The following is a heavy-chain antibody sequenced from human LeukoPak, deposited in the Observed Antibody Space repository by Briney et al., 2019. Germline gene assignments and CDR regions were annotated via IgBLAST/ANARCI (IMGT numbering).Heavy chain of an antibody. CDR1: GGSISSSSYY. V-gene: IGHV4-39*07. CDR3: AKDPEMATAAGDY. Sequence: SETLSLTCTVSGGSISSSSYYWGWIRQPPGKGLEWIGEINHSGSTNYNPSLKSRVTISVDTSKNQFSLKLSSVTAADTAVYYCAKDPEMATAAGDYWGQGTLVTVSS. D-gene: IGHD5-24*01. CDR2: INHSGST. J-gene: IGHJ4*02.